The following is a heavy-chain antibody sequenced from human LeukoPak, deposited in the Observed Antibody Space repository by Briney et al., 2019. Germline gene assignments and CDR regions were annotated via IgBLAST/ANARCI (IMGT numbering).Heavy chain of an antibody. Sequence: PGGSLRLSCAASGFTFSSYVMSWVRQAPGKGLEWVSRIKSDGSTTSYADSVKGRFTISRDNAKNTLYLQMNSLRAEDTAVYYCCSGGSCNFWGQGTLVTVSS. D-gene: IGHD2-15*01. CDR1: GFTFSSYV. CDR2: IKSDGSTT. CDR3: CSGGSCNF. J-gene: IGHJ4*02. V-gene: IGHV3-74*01.